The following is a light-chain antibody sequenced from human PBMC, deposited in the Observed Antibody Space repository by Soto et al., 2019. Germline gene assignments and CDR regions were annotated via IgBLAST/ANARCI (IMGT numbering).Light chain of an antibody. CDR2: EVS. CDR3: SSYISSSTFVV. Sequence: QSALTQPASVSGSPGQSITISCTGTSRDVGGYNYVSWHQQHPGKAPKVIITEVSNRPSGVSNRFSGPKSGNTASLTISGLQAEDEADYYCSSYISSSTFVVFGGGTKLTVL. J-gene: IGLJ2*01. CDR1: SRDVGGYNY. V-gene: IGLV2-14*01.